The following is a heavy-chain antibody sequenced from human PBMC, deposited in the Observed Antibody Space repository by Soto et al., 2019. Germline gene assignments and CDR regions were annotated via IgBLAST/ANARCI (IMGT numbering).Heavy chain of an antibody. V-gene: IGHV4-39*02. CDR3: ARDACSGTSCHTQENYYAMDV. CDR2: IYYSGST. J-gene: IGHJ6*02. D-gene: IGHD2-2*01. Sequence: SETLSLTCTVSGGSISSSSYYWGWIRQPPGKGLEWIGSIYYSGSTYYNPSLKSRVTISVDTSKNQFSLKLSSVTAADTAVYYCARDACSGTSCHTQENYYAMDVWGQGTMVTVSS. CDR1: GGSISSSSYY.